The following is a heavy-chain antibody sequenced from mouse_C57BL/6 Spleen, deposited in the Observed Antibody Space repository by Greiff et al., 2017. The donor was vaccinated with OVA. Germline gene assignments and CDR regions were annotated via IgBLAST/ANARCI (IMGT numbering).Heavy chain of an antibody. V-gene: IGHV1-55*01. CDR2: IYPGSGST. CDR1: GYTFTSYW. J-gene: IGHJ3*01. Sequence: QVQLQQPGAELVKPGASVKMSCKASGYTFTSYWITWVKQRPGQGLEWIGDIYPGSGSTNYNEKFKSKATLTVDTSSSTAYMQLSSLTSEDSAVYYCARESHYYCSTWFAYWGQGTLVTVSA. CDR3: ARESHYYCSTWFAY. D-gene: IGHD1-1*01.